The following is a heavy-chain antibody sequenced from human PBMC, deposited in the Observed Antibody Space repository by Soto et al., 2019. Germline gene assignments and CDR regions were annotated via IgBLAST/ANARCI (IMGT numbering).Heavy chain of an antibody. CDR1: GDSINSDKYY. D-gene: IGHD3-9*01. Sequence: QLQESGPGLVKPSETLSLTCSVSGDSINSDKYYWGWIRQPPGKGLEWIGSIYYRGNTYYNPSLQTRVTISLDKSKSLFSLRLSSVTAADSAVYFCARLEGLATISYYFDFWGQGAQVTVSS. J-gene: IGHJ4*02. CDR3: ARLEGLATISYYFDF. V-gene: IGHV4-39*01. CDR2: IYYRGNT.